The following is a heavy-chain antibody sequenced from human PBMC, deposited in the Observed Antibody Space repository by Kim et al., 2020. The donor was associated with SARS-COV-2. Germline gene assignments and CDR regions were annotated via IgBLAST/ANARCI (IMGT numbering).Heavy chain of an antibody. CDR3: ARDQGSSPGY. CDR2: TA. J-gene: IGHJ4*02. Sequence: TANYAQKFQGRVTITADESTSTAYMELSSLRSEDTAVYYCARDQGSSPGYWGQGTLVTVSS. D-gene: IGHD6-13*01. V-gene: IGHV1-69*01.